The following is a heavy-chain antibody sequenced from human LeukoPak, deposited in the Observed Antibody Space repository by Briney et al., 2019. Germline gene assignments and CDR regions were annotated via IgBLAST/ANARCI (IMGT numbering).Heavy chain of an antibody. CDR2: ISYDGSNK. CDR3: AKVHPRYSSGLG. V-gene: IGHV3-30*18. Sequence: GGSLRLSCAASGFTFSSYGMHWVRQAPGKGLEWVAVISYDGSNKYYADSVKGRFTISRDNSKNTLYLQMNSLRAEDTAVYYCAKVHPRYSSGLGWGQGTLVTVSS. CDR1: GFTFSSYG. J-gene: IGHJ4*02. D-gene: IGHD6-19*01.